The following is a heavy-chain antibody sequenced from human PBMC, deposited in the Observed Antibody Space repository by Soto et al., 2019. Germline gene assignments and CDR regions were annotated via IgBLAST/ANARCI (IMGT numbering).Heavy chain of an antibody. J-gene: IGHJ4*02. D-gene: IGHD3-3*01. V-gene: IGHV3-74*01. CDR2: INGDGSST. CDR3: VTETEWSPHN. Sequence: EVQLVESGGGLAQPGGSLRLSCAASGFSISSYWMHWVRQGPGKGLVWVSRINGDGSSTSYADSVKGRFTISRDNAKNTLFLQMNSLRGEDTAVYYCVTETEWSPHNWGQGTLVTVSS. CDR1: GFSISSYW.